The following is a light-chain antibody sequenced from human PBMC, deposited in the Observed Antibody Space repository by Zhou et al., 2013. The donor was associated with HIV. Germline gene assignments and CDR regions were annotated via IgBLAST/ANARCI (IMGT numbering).Light chain of an antibody. Sequence: DIQMTQSPTSLSASVGERVTITCRASQTIDTYLNWYQQKPGKTPSLLIYGASSLQSGVSSRFTGSGSGTEFTLTISSLQPDDFATYYCQQYKSYRTFGQGTKVEIK. V-gene: IGKV1-5*01. CDR2: GAS. CDR1: QTIDTY. CDR3: QQYKSYRT. J-gene: IGKJ1*01.